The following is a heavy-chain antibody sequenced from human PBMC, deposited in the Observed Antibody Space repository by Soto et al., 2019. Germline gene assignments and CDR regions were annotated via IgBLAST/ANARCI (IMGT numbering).Heavy chain of an antibody. CDR1: GGSISSSSYY. Sequence: QLQLQESGPGLVKPSETLSLTCTVSGGSISSSSYYWGWIRQPPGKGLEWIGSMYYSGSTYYNPSLKSRVTVSVDTSKNHFSLKLSSVTAADTAMYYWARQPYDSSGYYYGAWGQGTLVTVSS. CDR2: MYYSGST. CDR3: ARQPYDSSGYYYGA. D-gene: IGHD3-22*01. J-gene: IGHJ5*02. V-gene: IGHV4-39*01.